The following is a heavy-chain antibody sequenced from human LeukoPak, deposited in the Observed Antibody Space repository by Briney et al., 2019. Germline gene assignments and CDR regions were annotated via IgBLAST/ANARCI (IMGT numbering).Heavy chain of an antibody. V-gene: IGHV1-69*06. CDR1: VGTFSIYA. CDR2: IIPIFGTA. J-gene: IGHJ6*03. Sequence: SVKVSCKASVGTFSIYAISWVRQAPGQGLEWMGGIIPIFGTANYAQKFQGRVTITADKSTSTAYMELSSLRSEGTAVYYCARTAIKGPYYYMDVWGKGTTVTVSS. CDR3: ARTAIKGPYYYMDV.